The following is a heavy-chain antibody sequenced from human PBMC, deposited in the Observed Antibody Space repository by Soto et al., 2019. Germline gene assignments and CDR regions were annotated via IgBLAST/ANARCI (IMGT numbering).Heavy chain of an antibody. V-gene: IGHV3-33*01. CDR2: IWYDGSNR. CDR3: AAATTWNFHFHY. Sequence: QVQLVESGGGVVQPGTSLRLSCAASGFTISTHGMHWVRQAPGKGLEWVANIWYDGSNRFYADSVKGRFTISKDNSKNTLYRHMSSLRAEDTYVYYCAAATTWNFHFHYWGQGTQVTVSS. J-gene: IGHJ4*02. CDR1: GFTISTHG. D-gene: IGHD1-7*01.